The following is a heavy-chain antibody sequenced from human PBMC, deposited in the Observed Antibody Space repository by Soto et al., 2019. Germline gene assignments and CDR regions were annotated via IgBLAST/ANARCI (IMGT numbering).Heavy chain of an antibody. CDR1: GGSISSYY. Sequence: PSETLSLTCTVSGGSISSYYWSWIRQPPGKGLEWIGYIYYSGSTNYNPSLKSRVTISVDTSKNQSSLKLSSVTAADTAVYYCARGRYYYDSSGDYYYYGMDVWGQGTTVTVSS. V-gene: IGHV4-59*01. CDR3: ARGRYYYDSSGDYYYYGMDV. D-gene: IGHD3-22*01. J-gene: IGHJ6*02. CDR2: IYYSGST.